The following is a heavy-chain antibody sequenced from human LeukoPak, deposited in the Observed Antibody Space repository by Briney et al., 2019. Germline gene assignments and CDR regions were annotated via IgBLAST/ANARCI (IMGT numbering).Heavy chain of an antibody. V-gene: IGHV7-4-1*02. J-gene: IGHJ5*02. CDR1: GYTFTSYA. Sequence: ASVKVSCKASGYTFTSYAMNWVRQAPGQGLEWMGWINTNTGNPTYAQGFTGRFVFSLDTSVSTAYLQISSLKAEGTAVYYCARGRYCSSTSCYSGENWFDPWGQGTLVTVSS. CDR3: ARGRYCSSTSCYSGENWFDP. D-gene: IGHD2-2*01. CDR2: INTNTGNP.